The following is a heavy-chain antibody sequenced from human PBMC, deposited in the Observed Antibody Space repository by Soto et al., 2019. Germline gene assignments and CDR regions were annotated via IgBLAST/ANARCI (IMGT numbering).Heavy chain of an antibody. J-gene: IGHJ6*02. CDR3: ARLYCSSTSCYTDGMDV. Sequence: GGSLRLSCAASGFTFSSYSMNWVRQAPGKGLEWVSYISSSSSTIYYADSVKGRFTISRDNAKNSLYLQMNSLRDEDMAVYYCARLYCSSTSCYTDGMDVWGQGTTVTVSS. CDR1: GFTFSSYS. CDR2: ISSSSSTI. V-gene: IGHV3-48*02. D-gene: IGHD2-2*02.